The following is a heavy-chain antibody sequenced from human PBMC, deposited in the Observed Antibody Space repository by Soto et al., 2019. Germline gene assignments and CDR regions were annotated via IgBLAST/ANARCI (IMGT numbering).Heavy chain of an antibody. J-gene: IGHJ6*02. CDR3: PRLIYCSSNSSYIPAGMDV. V-gene: IGHV5-51*01. Sequence: GESLKISCKGSGYSFTSYWIGWVRQMPGKGLEWMGIIYPGDSDTRYSPSFQGQVTISADKSISTAYLQWSTLKAPDTAMYYCPRLIYCSSNSSYIPAGMDVWGQGTTVTVS. CDR2: IYPGDSDT. D-gene: IGHD2-2*02. CDR1: GYSFTSYW.